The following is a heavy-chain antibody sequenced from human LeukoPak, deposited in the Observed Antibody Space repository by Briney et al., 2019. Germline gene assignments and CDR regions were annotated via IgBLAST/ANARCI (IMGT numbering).Heavy chain of an antibody. CDR1: GFTFSGYS. D-gene: IGHD1-26*01. J-gene: IGHJ4*02. CDR3: TREVGAIDY. V-gene: IGHV3-48*04. Sequence: GGSLRLSCAVSGFTFSGYSMNWVRQAPGKGLEWISYISSSSSTIYYADSVKGRFTISRDNAKNSLYLQMNSLRAEGTAVYYCTREVGAIDYWGQGTLVTVSS. CDR2: ISSSSSTI.